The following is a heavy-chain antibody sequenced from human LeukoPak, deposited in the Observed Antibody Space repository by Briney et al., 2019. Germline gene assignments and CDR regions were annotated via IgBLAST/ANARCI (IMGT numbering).Heavy chain of an antibody. J-gene: IGHJ4*02. CDR1: GGSISSYY. CDR2: IYYSGST. V-gene: IGHV4-59*01. Sequence: PSETLSLTCTVSGGSISSYYWSWIRQPPGKGLEWIGYIYYSGSTNYNPSLKSRVTISVDTSKNQFSLKLSSVTAADTAVYYCARGRRGYSYGSLDYWGQGTLVTVPS. CDR3: ARGRRGYSYGSLDY. D-gene: IGHD5-18*01.